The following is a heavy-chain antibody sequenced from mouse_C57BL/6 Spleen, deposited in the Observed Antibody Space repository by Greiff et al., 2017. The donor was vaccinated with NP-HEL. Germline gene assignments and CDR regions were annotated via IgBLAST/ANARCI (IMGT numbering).Heavy chain of an antibody. Sequence: VQLQQSGAELVMPGASVKLSCKASGYTFTSYWMHWVKQRPGQGLEWIGEIDPSDSYTNYNQKFKGKSTLTVDKSSSTAYMQLSSLTSEDSAVYYCARQMVTTSFDYWGQGTTLTVSS. V-gene: IGHV1-69*01. CDR1: GYTFTSYW. CDR3: ARQMVTTSFDY. D-gene: IGHD2-2*01. J-gene: IGHJ2*01. CDR2: IDPSDSYT.